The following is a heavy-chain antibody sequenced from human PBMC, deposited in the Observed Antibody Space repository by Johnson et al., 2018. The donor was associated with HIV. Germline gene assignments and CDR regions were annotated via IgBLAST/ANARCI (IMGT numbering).Heavy chain of an antibody. Sequence: QVQLVESGGGVVQPGGSLRLSCAASGFTFSSYAMHWVRQAPGKGLEWVAVISYDGSNKYYADSVKGRFTISRDNSKSTLYLQMNSLRAEDTAVYYCAKIYGDYAVGAFDIWGQGTMVTVSS. CDR2: ISYDGSNK. D-gene: IGHD4-17*01. CDR1: GFTFSSYA. J-gene: IGHJ3*02. V-gene: IGHV3-30*04. CDR3: AKIYGDYAVGAFDI.